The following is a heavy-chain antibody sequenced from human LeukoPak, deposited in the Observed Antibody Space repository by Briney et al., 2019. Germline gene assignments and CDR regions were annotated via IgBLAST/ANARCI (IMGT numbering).Heavy chain of an antibody. Sequence: GGSLRLSCAPSGFTFSSYEMNWVRQAPGKGLEWVTYISSTSGHTIYYADSVKVRFTISRDKAKNSLYKQMNSLRAEDTAVYYCARDLQPRYYLPDYWGQGTLVTVSS. J-gene: IGHJ4*02. CDR2: ISSTSGHTI. V-gene: IGHV3-48*03. CDR3: ARDLQPRYYLPDY. D-gene: IGHD1-26*01. CDR1: GFTFSSYE.